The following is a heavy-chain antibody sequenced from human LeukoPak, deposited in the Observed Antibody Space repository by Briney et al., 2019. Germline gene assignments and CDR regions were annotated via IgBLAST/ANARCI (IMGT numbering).Heavy chain of an antibody. CDR3: ARRGYKGDF. V-gene: IGHV4-34*01. CDR2: INHSGST. Sequence: PSETLSLTCTVSGGSISSYYWSWIRQPPGKGLEWIGEINHSGSTNYNPSLKSRVTISVDTSKNQFSLKLSSVTAADTAVYYCARRGYKGDFWGQGTLVTVSS. J-gene: IGHJ4*02. D-gene: IGHD5-24*01. CDR1: GGSISSYY.